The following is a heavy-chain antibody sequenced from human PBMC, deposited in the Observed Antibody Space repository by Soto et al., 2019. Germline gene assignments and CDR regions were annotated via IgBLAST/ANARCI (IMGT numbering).Heavy chain of an antibody. D-gene: IGHD1-26*01. CDR2: IYYSGST. CDR1: GGSISSYY. J-gene: IGHJ4*02. CDR3: ARHVGGRAPELDY. V-gene: IGHV4-59*08. Sequence: SETLSLTCTVSGGSISSYYWSWIRQPPGKGLEWIGYIYYSGSTNYNPSLKSRVTISVDTSKNQFSLKLSSVTAADTAVYYCARHVGGRAPELDYWGQGTLVTVSS.